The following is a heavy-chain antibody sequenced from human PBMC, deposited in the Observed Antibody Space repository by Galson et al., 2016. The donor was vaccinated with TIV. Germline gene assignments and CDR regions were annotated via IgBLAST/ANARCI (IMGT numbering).Heavy chain of an antibody. CDR3: AICDSSGYYSAEFFQQ. J-gene: IGHJ1*01. D-gene: IGHD3-22*01. CDR1: GGTLSRFT. V-gene: IGHV1-69*02. Sequence: SVKVSCKASGGTLSRFTVSWVRQAPGQGLEWMGRIIPLLGIGNHAQKFQNRVAITADRSTSAAYMELSSLKSEDTAVYYCAICDSSGYYSAEFFQQWGQGTLLIVSS. CDR2: IIPLLGIG.